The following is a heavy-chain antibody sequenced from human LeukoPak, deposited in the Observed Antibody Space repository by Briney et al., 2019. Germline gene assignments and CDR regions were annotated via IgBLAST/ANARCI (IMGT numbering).Heavy chain of an antibody. D-gene: IGHD6-19*01. CDR1: GFTVSSNY. V-gene: IGHV3-66*01. J-gene: IGHJ6*02. CDR3: ARDQQWLEGENYYYYYGMDV. Sequence: PGGSLRLSCAASGFTVSSNYMSWVRQAPGKGLEWVSVIYSGGSTYYADSVKGRFTISRDNSKNTLYLQMNSLRAEDTAVYYCARDQQWLEGENYYYYYGMDVWGQGTTVTVSS. CDR2: IYSGGST.